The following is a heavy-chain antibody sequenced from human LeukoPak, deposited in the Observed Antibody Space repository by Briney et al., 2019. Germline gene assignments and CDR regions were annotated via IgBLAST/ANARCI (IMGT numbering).Heavy chain of an antibody. Sequence: SETLSLTCAVYGGSFSGYYWSWIRQPPGKGLEWIGEINHSGSTNYNPSLKSRVTISVDTSKNRFSLKLSSVTAADTAVYYCASPAVRDGYNWGDYWGQGTLVTVSS. J-gene: IGHJ4*02. CDR1: GGSFSGYY. V-gene: IGHV4-34*01. D-gene: IGHD5-24*01. CDR3: ASPAVRDGYNWGDY. CDR2: INHSGST.